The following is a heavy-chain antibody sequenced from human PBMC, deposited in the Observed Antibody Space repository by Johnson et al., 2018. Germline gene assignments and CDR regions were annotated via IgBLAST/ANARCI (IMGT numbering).Heavy chain of an antibody. V-gene: IGHV3-73*02. CDR2: IRRKANSYAT. CDR3: GGGARVDAFDI. CDR1: GFTFSGSA. J-gene: IGHJ3*02. Sequence: VQLVQSGGGLVQPGGSLKLSCAASGFTFSGSAMHWVRKASGKGLEGVGRIRRKANSYATAYDASVKGRFTISRDDSKNTAYRKMNSLKPEDTAVDYCGGGARVDAFDIWGQGTMVTVSS. D-gene: IGHD1-26*01.